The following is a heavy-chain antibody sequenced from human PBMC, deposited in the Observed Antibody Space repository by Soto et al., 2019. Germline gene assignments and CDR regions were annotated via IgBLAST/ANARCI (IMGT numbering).Heavy chain of an antibody. CDR1: GFTFSSYG. D-gene: IGHD1-26*01. V-gene: IGHV3-33*01. CDR2: IWYDGSNK. J-gene: IGHJ4*02. Sequence: GGSLRLSCAASGFTFSSYGMHWVRQAPGKGLEWVAVIWYDGSNKYYADSVKGRFTISRDNSKNTLYLQMNSLRAEDTAVYYCAREESYSGSFDFDYWGQGTLVTVSS. CDR3: AREESYSGSFDFDY.